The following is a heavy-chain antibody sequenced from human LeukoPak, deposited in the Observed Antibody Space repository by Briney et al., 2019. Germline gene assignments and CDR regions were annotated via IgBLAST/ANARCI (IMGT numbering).Heavy chain of an antibody. Sequence: SETLSLTCTVSGGSISSYYWSWIRQPPGKGLEWIGEINHSGSTNYNPSLKSRVTISVDTSKNQFSLKLSSVTAADTAVYYCARGPINYYDSSGFDFDYWGQGTLVTVSS. CDR2: INHSGST. CDR3: ARGPINYYDSSGFDFDY. V-gene: IGHV4-34*01. D-gene: IGHD3-22*01. CDR1: GGSISSYY. J-gene: IGHJ4*02.